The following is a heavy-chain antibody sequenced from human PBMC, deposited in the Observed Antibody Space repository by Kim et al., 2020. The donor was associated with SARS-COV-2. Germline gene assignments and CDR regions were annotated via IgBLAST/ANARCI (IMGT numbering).Heavy chain of an antibody. CDR3: AKGVGSYDY. CDR2: IGASGGST. D-gene: IGHD3-10*01. V-gene: IGHV3-23*01. CDR1: GFTFSSYA. Sequence: GGSLRLSCAASGFTFSSYAMSWVRQAPGKGLEWVSGIGASGGSTYYADSVKGRFTISRDNSKNTLYLQMNSLRVEDTAMYYCAKGVGSYDYWGQGTLVTVSS. J-gene: IGHJ4*02.